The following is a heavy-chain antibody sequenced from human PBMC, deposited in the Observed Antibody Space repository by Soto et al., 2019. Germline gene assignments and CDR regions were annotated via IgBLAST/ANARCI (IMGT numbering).Heavy chain of an antibody. J-gene: IGHJ6*02. Sequence: QVQLVQSGAEVKKPGSSVKVSCKASGGTFSSYAISWVRQAPGQGLEWMGGIIPIFGTANYAQKFQGRVTITADKSTSTAYMELSSLRSEDTAVYYCARVGGYDRTDYYYYYGMDVWGQGTTVTVSS. CDR3: ARVGGYDRTDYYYYYGMDV. V-gene: IGHV1-69*06. CDR1: GGTFSSYA. CDR2: IIPIFGTA. D-gene: IGHD5-12*01.